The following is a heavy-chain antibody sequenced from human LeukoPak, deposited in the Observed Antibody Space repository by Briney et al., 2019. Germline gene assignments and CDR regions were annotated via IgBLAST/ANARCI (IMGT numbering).Heavy chain of an antibody. CDR2: ISAYNGHT. J-gene: IGHJ4*02. V-gene: IGHV1-18*01. D-gene: IGHD3-22*01. CDR3: ARDLTHRRNYDSSGHQIVPAF. CDR1: GYMFTSYG. Sequence: ASVKVSCKASGYMFTSYGISWVRQAPGQGLEWVGWISAYNGHTNYVQKFQGRVIMTADTSTSTAYMELRSLRSDDTAVYYCARDLTHRRNYDSSGHQIVPAFWGQGTLVTVSS.